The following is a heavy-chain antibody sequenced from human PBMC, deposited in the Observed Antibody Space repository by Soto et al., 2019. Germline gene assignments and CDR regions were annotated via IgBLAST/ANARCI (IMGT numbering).Heavy chain of an antibody. V-gene: IGHV1-18*01. Sequence: ASVKVSCKTSGDTFNNFGINWVRQAPGQGLEWMGWISAYNGNTNYAQKLQGRVTMTTDTSTSTAYMELRSLRSDDTAVYYCARSEYQLVWIRGPPDYWGQGTLVTVSS. CDR1: GDTFNNFG. J-gene: IGHJ4*02. D-gene: IGHD2-2*01. CDR2: ISAYNGNT. CDR3: ARSEYQLVWIRGPPDY.